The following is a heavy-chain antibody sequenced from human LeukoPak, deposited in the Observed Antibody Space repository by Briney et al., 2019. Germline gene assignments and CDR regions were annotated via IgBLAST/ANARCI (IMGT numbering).Heavy chain of an antibody. CDR3: AREGSSHDAFDI. D-gene: IGHD3-10*01. V-gene: IGHV3-21*04. Sequence: PGGSLRLSCAASGFTFSSYSMNWVRQAPGKGLEWVSSISSSSSYIYYADSVKGRFTISRDNAKNSLYLQMNSLRAEDTALYYCAREGSSHDAFDIWGQGTVVTVSS. CDR1: GFTFSSYS. CDR2: ISSSSSYI. J-gene: IGHJ3*02.